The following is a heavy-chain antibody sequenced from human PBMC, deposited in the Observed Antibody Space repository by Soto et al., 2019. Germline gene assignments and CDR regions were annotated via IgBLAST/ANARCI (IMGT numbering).Heavy chain of an antibody. Sequence: GGSLRLSCAASGFTFNTYAMSWVRQAPGKGLEWVSTISDSGVRTYYTASVKGRFTISRDNSKNTLYLLMNSLSAEDTALYYCAKFHGSGTYYNFPDYWGQGTMVTV. CDR3: AKFHGSGTYYNFPDY. V-gene: IGHV3-23*01. D-gene: IGHD3-10*01. J-gene: IGHJ4*02. CDR1: GFTFNTYA. CDR2: ISDSGVRT.